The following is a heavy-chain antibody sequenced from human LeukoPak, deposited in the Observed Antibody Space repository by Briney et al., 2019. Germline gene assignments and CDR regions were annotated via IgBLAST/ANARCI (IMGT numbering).Heavy chain of an antibody. Sequence: SETLSLTCAVSGGSISSSNWWSWVRQPPGKGLEWIGEIYHSGSTNYNPSLKSRVTISVDKSKNQFSLKLSSVTAADTAVYYCARESYYDSSGYSHDAFDIWGQGTMVTVSS. J-gene: IGHJ3*02. D-gene: IGHD3-22*01. CDR2: IYHSGST. CDR3: ARESYYDSSGYSHDAFDI. V-gene: IGHV4-4*02. CDR1: GGSISSSNW.